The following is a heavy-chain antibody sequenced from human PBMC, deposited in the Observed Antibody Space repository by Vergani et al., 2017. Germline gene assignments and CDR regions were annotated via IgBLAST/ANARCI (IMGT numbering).Heavy chain of an antibody. D-gene: IGHD6-13*01. CDR3: ARAGIAGRGRVECFDY. Sequence: EVQLLESGGGLVQPGGSLRLSCAASGFTFSSYAMSWVRQAPGRGLEWVSAISGSGGSTYYADSVEGRFTISRDNSKNTLYLQMNSLRAEDTAVYYCARAGIAGRGRVECFDYWGQGTLVTVSA. J-gene: IGHJ4*02. CDR1: GFTFSSYA. V-gene: IGHV3-23*01. CDR2: ISGSGGST.